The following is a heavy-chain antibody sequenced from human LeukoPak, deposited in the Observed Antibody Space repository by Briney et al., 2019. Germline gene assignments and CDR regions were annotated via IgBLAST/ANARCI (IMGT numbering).Heavy chain of an antibody. CDR1: GFTFSSYG. D-gene: IGHD5-24*01. Sequence: GRSLRLSCAASGFTFSSYGMHWVRQAPGKGLEWVAFIRYDGSNKYYADSVKGRFTISRDNAKNSLYLQMNSLRAEDTAVYYCAREPEPTGRDAFQDRAGYFDYWGQGTLVTVSS. V-gene: IGHV3-33*01. CDR2: IRYDGSNK. J-gene: IGHJ4*02. CDR3: AREPEPTGRDAFQDRAGYFDY.